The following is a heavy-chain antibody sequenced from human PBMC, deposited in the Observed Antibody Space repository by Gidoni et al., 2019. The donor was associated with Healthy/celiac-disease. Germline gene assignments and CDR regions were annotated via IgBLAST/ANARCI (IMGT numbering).Heavy chain of an antibody. Sequence: VQLVQSGAEVKKPGASVKVSCKASGGTFSSYAISWVRESPGQGLGWMGGIIPILGTANYAQKLQGRVTITADDSTSTAYMKLSSLRSEDTAVYYSARGPGTDPVPLDYWGQGTLVTVSS. V-gene: IGHV1-69*01. J-gene: IGHJ4*02. D-gene: IGHD1-1*01. CDR3: ARGPGTDPVPLDY. CDR1: GGTFSSYA. CDR2: IIPILGTA.